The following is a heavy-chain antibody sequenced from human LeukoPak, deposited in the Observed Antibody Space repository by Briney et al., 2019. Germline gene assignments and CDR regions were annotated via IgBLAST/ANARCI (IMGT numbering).Heavy chain of an antibody. J-gene: IGHJ5*02. CDR3: ARGCSSTSCYVENWFDP. Sequence: ASVKVSCKASGGTFSSYAISWVRQAPGQGLEGMGGIIPIFGTANYAQKFQGRVTITADESTSTAYMELSSLRSEDTAVYYCARGCSSTSCYVENWFDPWGQGTLVTVSS. CDR1: GGTFSSYA. V-gene: IGHV1-69*13. D-gene: IGHD2-2*01. CDR2: IIPIFGTA.